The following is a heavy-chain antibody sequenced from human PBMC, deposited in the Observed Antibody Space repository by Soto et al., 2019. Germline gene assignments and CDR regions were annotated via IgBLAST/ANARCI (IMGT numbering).Heavy chain of an antibody. D-gene: IGHD5-18*01. J-gene: IGHJ3*02. CDR1: GFTFSSYG. V-gene: IGHV3-33*01. CDR2: IWYDGSNK. CDR3: ARDGITAMVNRDAFDI. Sequence: QVQLVKSGGGVVQPGRSLRLSCAASGFTFSSYGMHWVRQAPGKGLEWVAVIWYDGSNKYYADSVKGRFTISRDNSKNTLYLQMNSLRAEDTAVYYCARDGITAMVNRDAFDIWGQGTMVTVSS.